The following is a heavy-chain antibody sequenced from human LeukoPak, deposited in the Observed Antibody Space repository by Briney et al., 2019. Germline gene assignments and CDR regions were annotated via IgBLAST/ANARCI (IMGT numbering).Heavy chain of an antibody. V-gene: IGHV1-69*13. CDR2: IIPIFGTA. D-gene: IGHD1-26*01. Sequence: SVKVSCKASGGTFSSYAINWVRQAPGQGLEWMGGIIPIFGTANYAQNFQGRVTITADESTSTAYMELSSLRSEDTAVYYCARAFGYSGSYYDYWGQGTLVTVSS. CDR3: ARAFGYSGSYYDY. J-gene: IGHJ4*02. CDR1: GGTFSSYA.